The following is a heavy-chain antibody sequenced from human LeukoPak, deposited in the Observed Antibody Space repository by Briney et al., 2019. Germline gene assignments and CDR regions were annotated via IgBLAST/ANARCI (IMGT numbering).Heavy chain of an antibody. CDR3: AKEIQMDGY. D-gene: IGHD1-1*01. CDR1: GSTFSNYV. Sequence: GGSLRLSCAASGSTFSNYVMCWVRQAPGKGLEWVSSIHGSGGETHYADSVRGRFSISRDNSKNTLYLQMNSLRAEDTAVYYCAKEIQMDGYWGQGTLVTVSS. CDR2: IHGSGGET. V-gene: IGHV3-23*01. J-gene: IGHJ4*02.